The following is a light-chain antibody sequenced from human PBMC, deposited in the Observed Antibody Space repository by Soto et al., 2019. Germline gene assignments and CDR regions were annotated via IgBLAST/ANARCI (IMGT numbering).Light chain of an antibody. CDR3: HHYGSSMWP. V-gene: IGKV3-20*01. CDR1: QSVSSSY. CDR2: GAS. J-gene: IGKJ1*01. Sequence: EIVLTQSPCTLSLSPGERATLSCRASQSVSSSYLAWCQHKPGQAPRLLMYGASSRATGVPDRFSGSVSGRNFNLNIIRLLADDASVYYCHHYGSSMWPFGQGTKVDIK.